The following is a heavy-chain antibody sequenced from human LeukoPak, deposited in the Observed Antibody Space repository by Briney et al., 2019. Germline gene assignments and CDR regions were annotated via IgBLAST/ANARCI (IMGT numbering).Heavy chain of an antibody. D-gene: IGHD5-18*01. Sequence: SETLSLTCTVSGGSISSSSYYWGWIRQPPGKGLEWIGEINHSGSTNYNPSLKSRVTISVDTSKNQFSLKLSSVTAADTAVYYCARSRRYSYEHGGLRWPGDYWGQGTLVTVSS. CDR1: GGSISSSSYY. CDR2: INHSGST. CDR3: ARSRRYSYEHGGLRWPGDY. V-gene: IGHV4-39*07. J-gene: IGHJ4*02.